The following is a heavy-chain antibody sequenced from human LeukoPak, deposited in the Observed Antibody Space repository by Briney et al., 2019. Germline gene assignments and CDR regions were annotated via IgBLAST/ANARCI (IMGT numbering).Heavy chain of an antibody. CDR1: GFTFSDSY. Sequence: GGSLRLSCAASGFTFSDSYMSWIHQAPGKGLEWVSYISSTSGYTNYADSVKGRFTISRDNANNSLCLQMDSLRAEDTAVYYCARDLGYCGGGSCFTFDYWGQGALVTVSS. CDR2: ISSTSGYT. V-gene: IGHV3-11*05. D-gene: IGHD2-15*01. CDR3: ARDLGYCGGGSCFTFDY. J-gene: IGHJ4*02.